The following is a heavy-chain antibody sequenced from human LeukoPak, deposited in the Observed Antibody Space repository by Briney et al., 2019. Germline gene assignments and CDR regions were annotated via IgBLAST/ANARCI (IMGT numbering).Heavy chain of an antibody. J-gene: IGHJ4*02. CDR3: ATIPYGDYGSYYFDY. CDR2: FDPEDGET. D-gene: IGHD4-17*01. Sequence: ASVKVSCKVSGYTLTELSMHWVRQAPGKGLEWMGGFDPEDGETIYAQKFQGRVTMTEDTSTDTAYMELSSLRSEDTAAYYCATIPYGDYGSYYFDYWGQGTLVTVSS. V-gene: IGHV1-24*01. CDR1: GYTLTELS.